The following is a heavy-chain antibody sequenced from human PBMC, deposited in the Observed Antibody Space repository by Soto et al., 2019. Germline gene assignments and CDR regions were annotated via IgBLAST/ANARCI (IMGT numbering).Heavy chain of an antibody. V-gene: IGHV4-59*01. Sequence: KTSETLSLTCTVSGGSISSYYWSWIRQPPGKGLEWIGYIYYSGSTNYNPSLKSRVTISVDTSKKQFYLKLSSVTAADTAVYYCARESQGVVIYWGQGTMATVYS. D-gene: IGHD3-3*01. CDR2: IYYSGST. CDR1: GGSISSYY. J-gene: IGHJ4*02. CDR3: ARESQGVVIY.